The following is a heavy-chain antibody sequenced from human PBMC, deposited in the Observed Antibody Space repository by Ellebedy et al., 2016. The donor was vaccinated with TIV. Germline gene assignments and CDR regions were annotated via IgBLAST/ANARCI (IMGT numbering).Heavy chain of an antibody. Sequence: SGPTLVKPTQSLTLTCTFSGFSFSTSGVGVGWIRQSPGKALEWLALYSWDDDKHYSPSLKSRLTITKDFSKNQVALTVTNMDPVDTGTYYCARIRKGSGYDYYYYGMDVWGQGTTVTVSS. CDR3: ARIRKGSGYDYYYYGMDV. CDR1: GFSFSTSGVG. D-gene: IGHD5-12*01. J-gene: IGHJ6*02. CDR2: YSWDDDK. V-gene: IGHV2-5*02.